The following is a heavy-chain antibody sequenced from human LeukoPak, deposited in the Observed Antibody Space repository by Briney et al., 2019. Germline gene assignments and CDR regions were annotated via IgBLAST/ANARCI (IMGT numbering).Heavy chain of an antibody. CDR3: ARVLGLYYFDY. V-gene: IGHV3-53*05. J-gene: IGHJ4*02. CDR2: IYGGGST. Sequence: PGGSLRLSCAASGFTVSSNYMSWVRQAPGKGLEWVSVIYGGGSTYYADSVKGRFTISRDNSKNTLYLQMNSLRAEDTAVYYCARVLGLYYFDYWGQGTLVTVSS. CDR1: GFTVSSNY.